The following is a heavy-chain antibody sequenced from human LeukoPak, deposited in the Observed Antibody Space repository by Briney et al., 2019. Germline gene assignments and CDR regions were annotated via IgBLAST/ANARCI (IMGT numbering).Heavy chain of an antibody. CDR3: ARHVGANWGRYYFDY. CDR2: ISSSGSTI. V-gene: IGHV3-11*04. CDR1: GFTFSDYY. J-gene: IGHJ4*02. Sequence: GGSLRLSCAASGFTFSDYYMSWIRQAPGKGLEWVSYISSSGSTIYYADSVKGRFTISRDSAKNSLYLQMNSLRAEDTAVYYCARHVGANWGRYYFDYWGQGTLVTVSS. D-gene: IGHD7-27*01.